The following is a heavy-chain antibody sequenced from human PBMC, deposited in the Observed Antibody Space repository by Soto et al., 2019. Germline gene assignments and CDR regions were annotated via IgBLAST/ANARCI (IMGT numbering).Heavy chain of an antibody. J-gene: IGHJ6*02. CDR2: IKSKTDGGTT. CDR3: TTEYYDFGAIYYGMDV. Sequence: GGSLRLSCAASGFTFSNAWMNWVRQAPGKGLEWVGRIKSKTDGGTTDYAAPVKGRFTISRDDSKNTLYRQMNSLKTEDTAVYYCTTEYYDFGAIYYGMDVWGQGTTVTVSS. CDR1: GFTFSNAW. D-gene: IGHD3-3*01. V-gene: IGHV3-15*07.